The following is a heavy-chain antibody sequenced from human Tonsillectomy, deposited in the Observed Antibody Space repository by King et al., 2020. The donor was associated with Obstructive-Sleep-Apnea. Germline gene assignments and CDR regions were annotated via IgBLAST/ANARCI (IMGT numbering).Heavy chain of an antibody. CDR3: AKTHSSGWFIDY. D-gene: IGHD6-19*01. V-gene: IGHV3-30*02. J-gene: IGHJ4*02. CDR2: IWYDGINK. CDR1: GFPFSNYA. Sequence: VQLVESGGGVVQPGGSLTLSCAASGFPFSNYAIHWVRQAPGKGLDWVSIIWYDGINKYYVYSVQGRLTISRDTSKKTLYLHMNSLRADDTAMYYCAKTHSSGWFIDYWGQGTLVTVSS.